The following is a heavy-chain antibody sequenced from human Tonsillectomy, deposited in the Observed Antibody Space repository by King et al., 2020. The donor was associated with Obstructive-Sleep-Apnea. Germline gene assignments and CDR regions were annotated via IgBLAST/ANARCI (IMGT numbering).Heavy chain of an antibody. Sequence: QLQESGPGLVKTSGTLSLNCAVSGDSIRSRHWWSWIRQPPGEGLDWIGVVYHTGSTNYNPSLKSRVTMSVDNDKNKFSLELQSVTVADTAVYDCARTTVVIPPVRGFDPWGQGTLVTVSS. V-gene: IGHV4-4*02. CDR2: VYHTGST. J-gene: IGHJ5*02. CDR1: GDSIRSRHW. CDR3: ARTTVVIPPVRGFDP. D-gene: IGHD4-23*01.